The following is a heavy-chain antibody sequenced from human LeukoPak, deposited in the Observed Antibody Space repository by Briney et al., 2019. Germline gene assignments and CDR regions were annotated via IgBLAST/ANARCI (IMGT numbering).Heavy chain of an antibody. CDR2: LKQDGGEK. V-gene: IGHV3-7*02. Sequence: GGSLRLSCAASGFTFSSYWMSWVRQAPGKGLEWVANLKQDGGEKYSVDSVKGRFTISRDNAKNSLYLQMNSLRAEDTAVYYCARGGYGANDDAFDIWGQGTMVTVSS. CDR1: GFTFSSYW. D-gene: IGHD4-23*01. CDR3: ARGGYGANDDAFDI. J-gene: IGHJ3*02.